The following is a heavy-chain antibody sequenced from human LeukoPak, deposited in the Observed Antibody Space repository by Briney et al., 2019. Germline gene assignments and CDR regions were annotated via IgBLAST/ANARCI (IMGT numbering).Heavy chain of an antibody. D-gene: IGHD7-27*01. J-gene: IGHJ5*02. CDR3: AAGETGDSGFFDP. CDR1: GFTFISFV. CDR2: IVVGSGNT. V-gene: IGHV1-58*02. Sequence: SVKVSCKASGFTFISFVMQWVRQARGQRLEWIGWIVVGSGNTNYAQKFQERVTITRDMSTSTAYMELSSLRSEDTAVYYCAAGETGDSGFFDPWGQGTLVTVSS.